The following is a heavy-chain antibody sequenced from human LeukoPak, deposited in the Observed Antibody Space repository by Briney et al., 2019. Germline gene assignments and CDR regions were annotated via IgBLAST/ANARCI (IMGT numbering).Heavy chain of an antibody. D-gene: IGHD6-19*01. CDR3: ARGSYSSGYYFDY. V-gene: IGHV3-48*03. CDR2: ISSNGTTK. Sequence: GGSLRLSCAASGFTFSSYEMNWVRQAPGKGLEWLSYISSNGTTKYYADSVKGRFTISRDNAKNSLYLQMNSLGAEDTAVYYCARGSYSSGYYFDYWGQGTLVTVSS. CDR1: GFTFSSYE. J-gene: IGHJ4*02.